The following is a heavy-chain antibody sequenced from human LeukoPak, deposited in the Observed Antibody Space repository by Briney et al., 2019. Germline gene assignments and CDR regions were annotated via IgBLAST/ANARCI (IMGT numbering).Heavy chain of an antibody. CDR1: GFTFDDYA. CDR3: AKGEYFQH. Sequence: PGGSLRLSCAASGFTFDDYAMHWARQAPGKGLEWVSGISWNSGSIGYADSVKGRFTISRDNAKNSLYLQMNSLRAEDTALYYCAKGEYFQHWGQGTLVTVSS. J-gene: IGHJ1*01. CDR2: ISWNSGSI. D-gene: IGHD1-26*01. V-gene: IGHV3-9*01.